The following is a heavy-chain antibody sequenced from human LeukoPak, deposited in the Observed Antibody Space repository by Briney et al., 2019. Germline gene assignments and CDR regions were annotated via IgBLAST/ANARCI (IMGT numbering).Heavy chain of an antibody. V-gene: IGHV1-46*01. CDR1: GYTFTSYN. Sequence: AAVKVSCKASGYTFTSYNMHWVRHAHGQGLEWMGIINPSGGSTSNAQKFQGRVTMTRDTSTSTVYMELSSLRSEDTAVHYCARAWVSIDSGWDDYWGQGTLVTVSS. J-gene: IGHJ4*02. D-gene: IGHD5-12*01. CDR2: INPSGGST. CDR3: ARAWVSIDSGWDDY.